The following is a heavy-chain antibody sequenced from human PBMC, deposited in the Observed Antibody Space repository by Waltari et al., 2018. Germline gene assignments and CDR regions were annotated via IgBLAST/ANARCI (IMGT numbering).Heavy chain of an antibody. V-gene: IGHV3-48*01. CDR3: VRDLRRAMMPRDY. CDR1: GFTFSADS. J-gene: IGHJ4*02. Sequence: QLVESGGDLIQPGGSLRLSCAASGFTFSADSMIWVRQAPGTGLEWISYISASGTEFDYADSVKGRFTISRDNARNTLFLQMRSLRVDDTAIYYCVRDLRRAMMPRDYWGQGTLVTVAS. D-gene: IGHD2-2*01. CDR2: ISASGTEF.